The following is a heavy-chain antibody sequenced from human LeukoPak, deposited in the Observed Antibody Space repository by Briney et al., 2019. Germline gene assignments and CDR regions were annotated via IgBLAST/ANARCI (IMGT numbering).Heavy chain of an antibody. CDR1: GGSISNYY. CDR3: ARAPYYYDRSGYGAFDI. Sequence: PSETLSLTCTVSGGSISNYYWSWIRQPPGKGLEWIGYIYYSGSTNYNPSLKSRVTISVDTSKNQFSLKLSSVTAADTAVYYCARAPYYYDRSGYGAFDIWGQGTMVTVSS. J-gene: IGHJ3*02. V-gene: IGHV4-59*01. CDR2: IYYSGST. D-gene: IGHD3-22*01.